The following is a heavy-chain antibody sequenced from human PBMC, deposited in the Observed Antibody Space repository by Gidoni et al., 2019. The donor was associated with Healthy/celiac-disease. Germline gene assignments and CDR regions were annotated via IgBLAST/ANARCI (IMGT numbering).Heavy chain of an antibody. CDR1: GFTFSSYG. D-gene: IGHD2-21*02. CDR2: IWYDGSNK. Sequence: QVQLVESGGGVVKPGRSLRLSCAASGFTFSSYGMHWVRQAPGKGLEWVAVIWYDGSNKYYADSVKGRFTISRDNSKNTLYLQMNSLRAEDTAVYYCARQYCGGDCYFDAFDIWGQGTMVTVSS. V-gene: IGHV3-33*01. J-gene: IGHJ3*02. CDR3: ARQYCGGDCYFDAFDI.